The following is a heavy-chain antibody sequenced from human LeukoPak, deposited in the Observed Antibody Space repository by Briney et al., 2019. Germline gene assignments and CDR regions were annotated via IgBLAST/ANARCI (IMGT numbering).Heavy chain of an antibody. CDR2: INPNSGGT. V-gene: IGHV1-2*02. D-gene: IGHD3-9*01. CDR3: ARGPYYDTLTGYQDYYYYYGMDV. Sequence: GSSVKVSCKASGGTFSSYAISWVRQAPGQGLEWMGWINPNSGGTNYAQKFQGRVTMTRDTSIRTAYMELSRLRSDDTAVYYCARGPYYDTLTGYQDYYYYYGMDVWGQGTTVTVSS. CDR1: GGTFSSYA. J-gene: IGHJ6*02.